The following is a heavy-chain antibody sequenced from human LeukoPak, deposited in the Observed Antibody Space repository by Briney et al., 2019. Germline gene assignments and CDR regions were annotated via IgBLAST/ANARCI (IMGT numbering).Heavy chain of an antibody. D-gene: IGHD3-22*01. Sequence: SQTLSLTCAISGDGLSSSSAAWNWIRQSPSRGLEWLGRTYHRSKWYYDYAVSMKSRITINPDTSKNQISLQLKSVTPEDTAVYYCAREPDSSGYFYSWFDFWGQGTLVTVSS. V-gene: IGHV6-1*01. CDR1: GDGLSSSSAA. CDR3: AREPDSSGYFYSWFDF. CDR2: TYHRSKWYY. J-gene: IGHJ5*01.